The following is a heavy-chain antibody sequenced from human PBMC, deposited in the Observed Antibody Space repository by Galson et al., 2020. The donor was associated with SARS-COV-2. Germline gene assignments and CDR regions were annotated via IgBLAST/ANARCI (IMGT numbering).Heavy chain of an antibody. Sequence: TGGSLRLSCAASGFTFSSYAMHWVRQAPGKGLEWVAVISYDGSNKYYADSVKGRFTISRDNSKNTLYLQMNSLRAEDTAVYYCARDPGIVVSPTIPFCPFDPWGQGTLVTVSS. CDR2: ISYDGSNK. D-gene: IGHD3-16*01. J-gene: IGHJ5*02. CDR3: ARDPGIVVSPTIPFCPFDP. V-gene: IGHV3-30-3*01. CDR1: GFTFSSYA.